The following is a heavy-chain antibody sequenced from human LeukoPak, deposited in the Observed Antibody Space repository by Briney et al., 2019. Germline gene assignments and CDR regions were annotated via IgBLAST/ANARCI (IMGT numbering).Heavy chain of an antibody. D-gene: IGHD6-13*01. CDR3: ARHGTSSSNWYFDY. Sequence: GESLKISCKGSGYSFSSYWIGWVRQMPGKGLEWMGIISPGDSDTRYSPSFRGQVTVSADKSISTAYLQWSSLKASDTAMYYCARHGTSSSNWYFDYWGQGTLVTVSS. J-gene: IGHJ4*02. V-gene: IGHV5-51*01. CDR2: ISPGDSDT. CDR1: GYSFSSYW.